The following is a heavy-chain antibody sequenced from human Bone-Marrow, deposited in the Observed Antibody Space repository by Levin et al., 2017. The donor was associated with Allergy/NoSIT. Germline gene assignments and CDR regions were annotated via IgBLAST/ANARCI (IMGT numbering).Heavy chain of an antibody. CDR2: VYSTGTT. Sequence: GGSLRLSCAASGFIVSNKYMSWVRQAPGKGLQWVAVVYSTGTTYHADSAKGRFTISRDNSKNMLYLQMSSLRVEDTAVYYCAAVATPTYYYGMGVWGPGPTVTVSS. J-gene: IGHJ6*02. V-gene: IGHV3-53*01. CDR3: AAVATPTYYYGMGV. CDR1: GFIVSNKY. D-gene: IGHD5-12*01.